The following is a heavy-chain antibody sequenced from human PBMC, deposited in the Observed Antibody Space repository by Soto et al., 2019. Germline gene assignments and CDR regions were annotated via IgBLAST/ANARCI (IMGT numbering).Heavy chain of an antibody. CDR1: GFTFSSYG. CDR3: AKEGRGLLMVYGYDAFDI. V-gene: IGHV3-30*18. J-gene: IGHJ3*02. D-gene: IGHD2-8*01. Sequence: ESGGGVVQPGRSLRLSCAASGFTFSSYGMHWVRQAPGKGLEWVAVISYDGSNKYYADSVKGRFTISRDNSKNTLYLQMNNLRAEDTAVYYCAKEGRGLLMVYGYDAFDIWGQGTMVTVSS. CDR2: ISYDGSNK.